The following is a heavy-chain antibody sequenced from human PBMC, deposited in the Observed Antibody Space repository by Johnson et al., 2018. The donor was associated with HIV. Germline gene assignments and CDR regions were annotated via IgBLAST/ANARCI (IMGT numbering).Heavy chain of an antibody. J-gene: IGHJ3*01. Sequence: QVQLVESGGGVVQPGRSLRLSCAASGFTFSSYGMHWVRQAPGKGLEWVAVIWYDGSNKYYADSVKGRFTISRDNSKNTLYLQMNSLRAEDTAVYYCAYPREGSRLSNYSFDFWGQGTKVNLSS. CDR1: GFTFSSYG. D-gene: IGHD6-13*01. V-gene: IGHV3-33*01. CDR2: IWYDGSNK. CDR3: AYPREGSRLSNYSFDF.